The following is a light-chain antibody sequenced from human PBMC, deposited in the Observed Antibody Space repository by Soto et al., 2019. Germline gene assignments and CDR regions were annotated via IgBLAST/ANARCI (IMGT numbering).Light chain of an antibody. J-gene: IGKJ3*01. Sequence: DIHMTQSPSTLSASVGDRVTITCRASQSVSYWLAWYQQKPGKAPKLLIHDASSLESGVPSRFRGGGSGQEFTRTIRGLQPDDFATYYCQQYGFSFGPGTKVEMK. V-gene: IGKV1-5*01. CDR1: QSVSYW. CDR2: DAS. CDR3: QQYGFS.